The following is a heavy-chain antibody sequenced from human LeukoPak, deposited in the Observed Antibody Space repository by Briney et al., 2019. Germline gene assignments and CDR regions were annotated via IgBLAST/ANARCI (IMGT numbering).Heavy chain of an antibody. CDR3: ARETDVGAIFDY. Sequence: SVKVSCKASGYTFTSYGISWVRQAPGQGLEWMGGIIPIFGTANYAQKFQGRVTITADESTSTAYMELSSLRSEDTAVYYCARETDVGAIFDYWGQGTLVTVSS. J-gene: IGHJ4*02. CDR1: GYTFTSYG. V-gene: IGHV1-69*13. CDR2: IIPIFGTA. D-gene: IGHD1-26*01.